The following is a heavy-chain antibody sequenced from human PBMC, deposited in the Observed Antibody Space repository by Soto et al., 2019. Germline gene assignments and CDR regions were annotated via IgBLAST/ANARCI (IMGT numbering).Heavy chain of an antibody. J-gene: IGHJ4*02. CDR1: GYTFIDNY. D-gene: IGHD6-19*01. Sequence: QVQLVQSGAEVKKPGASVKVSCKASGYTFIDNYMHWVRQAPGQGLEWMGWINANSGGTNYAQKFQDRVTMTRDTSISTAYMEVTRLRSDDTAVYYCARVGYTSAWHWISLSGYDFWGQGTLVTVSS. V-gene: IGHV1-2*02. CDR3: ARVGYTSAWHWISLSGYDF. CDR2: INANSGGT.